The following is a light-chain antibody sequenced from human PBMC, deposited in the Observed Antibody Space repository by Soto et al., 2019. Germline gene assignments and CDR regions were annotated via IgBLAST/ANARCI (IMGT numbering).Light chain of an antibody. CDR3: QHYGSSLPLT. V-gene: IGKV3-20*01. CDR2: GAS. CDR1: QSVSSTF. J-gene: IGKJ4*01. Sequence: EFVLTQSPGTLSLSPGERATLSCRASQSVSSTFLAWYQQKPGQPPRLLIYGASTRGTGIPDRFSGSGSGTDYTLTISILEPEDFAVYYCQHYGSSLPLTFGGGTKVEIK.